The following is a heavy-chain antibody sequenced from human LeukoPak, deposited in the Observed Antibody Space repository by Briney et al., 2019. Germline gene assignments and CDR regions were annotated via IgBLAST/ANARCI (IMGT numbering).Heavy chain of an antibody. CDR1: GYTFTSYA. D-gene: IGHD3-9*01. Sequence: ASVTVSCKASGYTFTSYAMNWVRQAPGQGLEWMGWINTNTGNPTYAQGFTGRFVFSLDTSVSTAYLQISSLKAEDTAVYYCARSVEEDYDILTGYADYWGQGTLVTVSS. J-gene: IGHJ4*02. CDR2: INTNTGNP. CDR3: ARSVEEDYDILTGYADY. V-gene: IGHV7-4-1*02.